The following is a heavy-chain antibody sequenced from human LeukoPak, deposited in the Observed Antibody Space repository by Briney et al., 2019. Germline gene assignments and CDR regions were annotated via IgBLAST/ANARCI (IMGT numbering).Heavy chain of an antibody. CDR3: ALVYCSSIKCFIGAFDI. Sequence: KASQTLSLTCTVSGGSISSAGYYWSWIRQYPGKGLEWIGYIYYSGSTEYNPSLRSRVTRSPDTSKNQFSLKLTSVTAADTAVYYCALVYCSSIKCFIGAFDIWGQGTMVTVSS. V-gene: IGHV4-31*03. CDR2: IYYSGST. D-gene: IGHD2-2*01. J-gene: IGHJ3*02. CDR1: GGSISSAGYY.